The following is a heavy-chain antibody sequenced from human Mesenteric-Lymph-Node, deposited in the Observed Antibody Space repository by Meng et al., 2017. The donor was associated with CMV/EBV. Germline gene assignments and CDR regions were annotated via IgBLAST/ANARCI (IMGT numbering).Heavy chain of an antibody. D-gene: IGHD3-22*01. CDR1: GYSISSGYY. CDR3: ASRDSSGYYPSVDY. V-gene: IGHV4-38-2*02. Sequence: SETLSLTCTVSGYSISSGYYWGWIRQPPGKGLEWIGEINHSGSTNYNPSLKSRVTISVDTSKNQFSLKLSSVTAADTAVYYCASRDSSGYYPSVDYWGQGTLVTVSS. CDR2: INHSGST. J-gene: IGHJ4*02.